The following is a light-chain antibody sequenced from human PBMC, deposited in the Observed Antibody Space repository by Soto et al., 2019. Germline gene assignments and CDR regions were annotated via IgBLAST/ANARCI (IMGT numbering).Light chain of an antibody. Sequence: EIVMTQSPATLSVSPGETATLACRASQRIGSNLAWYQQKPGQAPSLLIYGASPRATGVPDRFSGSGSGTEFTLTISSLQSEDIAVYYCQQYNFWPTFGQGTKMEIK. CDR2: GAS. V-gene: IGKV3-15*01. CDR1: QRIGSN. CDR3: QQYNFWPT. J-gene: IGKJ1*01.